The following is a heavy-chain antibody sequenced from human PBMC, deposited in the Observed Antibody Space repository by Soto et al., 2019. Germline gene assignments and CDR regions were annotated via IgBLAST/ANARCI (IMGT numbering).Heavy chain of an antibody. CDR2: LSNGGGKD. CDR1: GFTFSSYT. CDR3: AKDTRSASGSYDY. V-gene: IGHV3-30-3*01. J-gene: IGHJ4*02. D-gene: IGHD3-10*01. Sequence: PGGSLRLSCAASGFTFSSYTVHWVRQAPGKGLEWVALLSNGGGKDYYADSVQGRFTISTDNSKNTLYLQMNSLRAEDTAVYYCAKDTRSASGSYDYWGQGTLVTVSS.